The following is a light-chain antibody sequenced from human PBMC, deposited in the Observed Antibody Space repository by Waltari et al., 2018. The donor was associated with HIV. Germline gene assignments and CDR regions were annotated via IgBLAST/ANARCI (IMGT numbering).Light chain of an antibody. CDR2: DAS. V-gene: IGKV3-15*01. CDR3: QQYNNWPRT. CDR1: QTVSTN. J-gene: IGKJ1*01. Sequence: EVMRTQSPGTLSVSPGERATLSCRASQTVSTNLAWYQQIPGQPPRLLIYDASTRASGVPARFGGGGSGTEFTLTISSLQSEDFAVYYCQQYNNWPRTFGQGTKVEIQ.